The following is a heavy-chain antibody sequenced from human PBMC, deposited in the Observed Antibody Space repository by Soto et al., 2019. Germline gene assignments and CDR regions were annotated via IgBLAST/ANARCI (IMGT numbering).Heavy chain of an antibody. J-gene: IGHJ6*02. V-gene: IGHV1-69*01. CDR2: IIPISDTT. Sequence: QVQLVQSGAEVKKPGSSVKVSCNASGGTFSSYAISWVRQSPGQGLEWMGGIIPISDTTNYAQKFQGRVTITAAESTSTAYMELSSLRSEDTAVYYCARSQGSSTSLDIYYDYYYGMDVWGQGTTVTVSS. CDR3: ARSQGSSTSLDIYYDYYYGMDV. D-gene: IGHD2-2*01. CDR1: GGTFSSYA.